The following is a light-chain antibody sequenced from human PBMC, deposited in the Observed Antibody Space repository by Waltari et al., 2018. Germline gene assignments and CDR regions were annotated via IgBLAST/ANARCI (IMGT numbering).Light chain of an antibody. V-gene: IGLV10-54*01. J-gene: IGLJ2*01. Sequence: QAGLTQPPPVSKGLGQTATLTCPGYRNHVGYQAPARLQQFQGPPPKPLSPTNNNRPPGISERLYLSRSGNTASLTITGLQPEDEGDYYCSAWDSSLKVVVFGGGTKLTVL. CDR2: TNN. CDR3: SAWDSSLKVVV. CDR1: RNHVGYQA.